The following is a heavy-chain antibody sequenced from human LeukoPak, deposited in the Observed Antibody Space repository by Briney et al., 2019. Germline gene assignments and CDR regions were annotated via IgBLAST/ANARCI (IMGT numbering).Heavy chain of an antibody. CDR1: GGSISSSSYY. D-gene: IGHD5-18*01. V-gene: IGHV4-39*01. J-gene: IGHJ5*02. Sequence: SETLSLTCTVSGGSISSSSYYWGWIRQPPGKGLEWIGSIYYSGSTYYNPSLKSRVTISVDTSKNQFSLKLSSVTAADTAVYYCARAGYRYVFDMNWFDPWGQGTLVTVSS. CDR3: ARAGYRYVFDMNWFDP. CDR2: IYYSGST.